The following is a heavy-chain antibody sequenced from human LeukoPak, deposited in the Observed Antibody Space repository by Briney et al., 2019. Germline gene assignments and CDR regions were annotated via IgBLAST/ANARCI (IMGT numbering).Heavy chain of an antibody. CDR1: GYTFTSYG. V-gene: IGHV1-18*04. D-gene: IGHD2-2*02. Sequence: ASVKVSCKASGYTFTSYGISWVRQAPGQGLEWMGWISAYNGNTNYAQKLQGRITMTTDTSTSTAYMELRSLRSDDTAVYYCARSGYCSSTSCYTPYNWFDPWGQGTLVTVSS. CDR2: ISAYNGNT. CDR3: ARSGYCSSTSCYTPYNWFDP. J-gene: IGHJ5*02.